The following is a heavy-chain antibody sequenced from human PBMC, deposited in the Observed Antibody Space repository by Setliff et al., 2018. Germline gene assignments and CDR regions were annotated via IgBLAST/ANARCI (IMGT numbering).Heavy chain of an antibody. CDR1: GGSISSSSYY. CDR2: IYYSGRT. D-gene: IGHD1-26*01. Sequence: PSETLSLTCTVSGGSISSSSYYWGWIRQPPGKGLEWIGSIYYSGRTYYNPSLKSRVTISVDTSKNQFSLKLSSVTAADTAVYYCARVSVFRGLYSGSYVSYFDLWGRGTLVTVSS. J-gene: IGHJ2*01. V-gene: IGHV4-39*07. CDR3: ARVSVFRGLYSGSYVSYFDL.